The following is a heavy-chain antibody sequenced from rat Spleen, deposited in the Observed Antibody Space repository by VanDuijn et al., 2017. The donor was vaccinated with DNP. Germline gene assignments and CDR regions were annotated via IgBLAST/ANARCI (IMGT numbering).Heavy chain of an antibody. Sequence: QVQLRESGPGLVQPSQTLSLTCTVSGFSLTNYGVSWVRQPPGKGLEWIAAISSGGSSYFNSALKSRLSISRDTSKSQVFLKMNSLQTEDTAIYFCTRRTVAAGYFDYWGQGVMVTVSS. J-gene: IGHJ2*01. CDR1: GFSLTNYG. CDR2: ISSGGSS. D-gene: IGHD1-3*01. CDR3: TRRTVAAGYFDY. V-gene: IGHV2S12*01.